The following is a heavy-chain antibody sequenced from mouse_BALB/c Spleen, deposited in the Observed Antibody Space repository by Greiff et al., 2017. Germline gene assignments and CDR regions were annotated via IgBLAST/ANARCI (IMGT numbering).Heavy chain of an antibody. D-gene: IGHD1-2*01. V-gene: IGHV1-20*02. J-gene: IGHJ4*01. Sequence: EVQLQQSGPELVKPGASVKISCKASGYSFTGYFMNWVMQSHGKSLEWIGRINPYNGDTFYNQKFKGKATLTVDKSSSTAHMELRSLASEDSAVYYCARYGYDYAMDYWGQGTSVTVSS. CDR2: INPYNGDT. CDR1: GYSFTGYF. CDR3: ARYGYDYAMDY.